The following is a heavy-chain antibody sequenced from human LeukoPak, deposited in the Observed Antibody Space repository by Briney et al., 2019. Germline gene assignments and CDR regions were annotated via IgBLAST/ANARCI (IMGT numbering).Heavy chain of an antibody. V-gene: IGHV3-23*01. CDR3: AKIERWLVHGFDL. J-gene: IGHJ2*01. CDR1: GFAFSSYA. CDR2: ISVSGNT. Sequence: GGSLRLSCAASGFAFSSYAMSWVRQGSGKGLEWVSAISVSGNTYHADSVKGRFTISRDNSRNAVFLQMISPRDDDTAIYYCAKIERWLVHGFDLWGRGTLVTVSS. D-gene: IGHD6-19*01.